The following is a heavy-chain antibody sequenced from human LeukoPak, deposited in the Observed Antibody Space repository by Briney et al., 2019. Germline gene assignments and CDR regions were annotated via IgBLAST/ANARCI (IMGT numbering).Heavy chain of an antibody. Sequence: GGSLRLSCAASGFTFSSYEMNWVRQAPGKGLEWVSYISSGSSIVYYADSVKGRFTISRVNAKNSLYLQMNSLRDEDTAVYYCARDWVAPCDYWGQGTLVTVSS. CDR1: GFTFSSYE. CDR3: ARDWVAPCDY. J-gene: IGHJ4*02. CDR2: ISSGSSIV. D-gene: IGHD5-12*01. V-gene: IGHV3-48*02.